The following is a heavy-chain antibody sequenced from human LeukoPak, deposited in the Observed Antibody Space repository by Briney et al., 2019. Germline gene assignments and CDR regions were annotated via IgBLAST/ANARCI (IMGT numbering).Heavy chain of an antibody. V-gene: IGHV1-2*02. J-gene: IGHJ4*02. CDR3: ASIGYCSSTSCYPFDY. CDR2: INPNSGGT. D-gene: IGHD2-2*01. CDR1: GYTFTGYY. Sequence: GASVKVPCKASGYTFTGYYMHWVRQAPGQELEWMGWINPNSGGTNYAQKFQGRVTMTRDTSISTAYMELSRLRSDDTAVYYCASIGYCSSTSCYPFDYWGQGTLVTVSS.